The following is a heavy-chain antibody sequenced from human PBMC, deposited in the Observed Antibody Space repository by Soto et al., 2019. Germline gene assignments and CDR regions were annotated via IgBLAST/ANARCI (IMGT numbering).Heavy chain of an antibody. Sequence: ASVKVSCKASGYTFTSYGISWVRQATGQGLEWMGWMNPNNGNTDYAPKFQGRVTMTMNTSIGTAYMELSSLRSEDTAVYYCARSPRNYYALGSYSYFRHWGQGTLVTVSS. V-gene: IGHV1-8*01. CDR1: GYTFTSYG. J-gene: IGHJ1*01. CDR3: ARSPRNYYALGSYSYFRH. D-gene: IGHD3-10*01. CDR2: MNPNNGNT.